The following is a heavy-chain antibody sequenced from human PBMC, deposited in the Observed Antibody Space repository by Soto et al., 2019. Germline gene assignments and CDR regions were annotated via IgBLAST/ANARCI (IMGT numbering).Heavy chain of an antibody. J-gene: IGHJ6*02. CDR3: ARAPKLYGDLPYYYYGMDV. V-gene: IGHV4-31*03. Sequence: QVQLQESGPGLVKPSQTLSLTCTVSGGSISSGGYYWSWIRQHPGKGLEWIGYIYYSGSTYYNPSLKSRVTISVDTSKNQFSLKLSSVTAADTAVYYCARAPKLYGDLPYYYYGMDVWGQGTTVTVSS. D-gene: IGHD4-17*01. CDR2: IYYSGST. CDR1: GGSISSGGYY.